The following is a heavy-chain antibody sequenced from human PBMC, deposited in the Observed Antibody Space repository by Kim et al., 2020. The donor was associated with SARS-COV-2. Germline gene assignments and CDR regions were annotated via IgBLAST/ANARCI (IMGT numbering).Heavy chain of an antibody. CDR2: INPSGGST. V-gene: IGHV1-46*01. CDR1: GYTFTSYY. J-gene: IGHJ5*02. CDR3: AFSRSSSWYTGPPEPNWFDP. D-gene: IGHD6-13*01. Sequence: ASVKVSCKASGYTFTSYYMHWVRQAPGQGLEWMGIINPSGGSTSYAQKFQGRVTMTRDTSTSTVYMELSSLRSEDTAVYYCAFSRSSSWYTGPPEPNWFDPWGQGTLVTVSS.